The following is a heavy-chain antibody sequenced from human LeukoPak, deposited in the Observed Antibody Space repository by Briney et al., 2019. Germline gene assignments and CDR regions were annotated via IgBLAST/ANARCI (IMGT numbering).Heavy chain of an antibody. D-gene: IGHD2-2*02. CDR1: GGSFSGYY. CDR2: INHSGST. CDR3: ARLTPLRCSSTSCYTNDAFDI. J-gene: IGHJ3*02. V-gene: IGHV4-34*01. Sequence: SETLSLTCAVYGGSFSGYYWSWIRQPPGKGLEWIGEINHSGSTNYNPSLKSRVTISVDTSKNQFSLKLSSVTAADTAVYYCARLTPLRCSSTSCYTNDAFDIWGQGTMVTVSS.